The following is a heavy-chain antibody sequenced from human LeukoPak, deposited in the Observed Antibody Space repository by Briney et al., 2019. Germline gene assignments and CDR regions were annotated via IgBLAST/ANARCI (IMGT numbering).Heavy chain of an antibody. Sequence: SETLSLTCSLSGGSISSSSYYWAWIRQPPGKGLEWIGSIYYSGNTYYSPSLKSRVTIFVDTSKNEFSLKLSSVTAADTAVYYCARGPAGELNFDYWGQGTLVTVSS. CDR2: IYYSGNT. V-gene: IGHV4-39*07. J-gene: IGHJ4*02. CDR1: GGSISSSSYY. CDR3: ARGPAGELNFDY. D-gene: IGHD1-26*01.